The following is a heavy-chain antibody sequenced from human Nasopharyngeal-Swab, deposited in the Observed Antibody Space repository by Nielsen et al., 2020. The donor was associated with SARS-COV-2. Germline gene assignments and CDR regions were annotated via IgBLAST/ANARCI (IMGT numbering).Heavy chain of an antibody. V-gene: IGHV3-48*01. CDR2: ISSSSSTI. CDR1: GFTFSSYS. J-gene: IGHJ6*03. Sequence: GGSLRLSCAASGFTFSSYSMNWVRQAPGKGLEWVSYISSSSSTIYYADSVKGRFTISRDNAKNSLYLQMNSLRAEDTAVYYCARVPSIAVAGILLPYYYYYMDVWGKGTTVTVSS. CDR3: ARVPSIAVAGILLPYYYYYMDV. D-gene: IGHD6-19*01.